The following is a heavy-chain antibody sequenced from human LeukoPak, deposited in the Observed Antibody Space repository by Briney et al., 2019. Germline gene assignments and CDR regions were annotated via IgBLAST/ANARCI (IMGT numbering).Heavy chain of an antibody. V-gene: IGHV3-23*01. J-gene: IGHJ4*02. CDR3: AKAARLGTPTV. Sequence: GTSLRLSCVTSGGTFSLSYISRVRQTPGKGLEWVASISGGGSKTDYGGSARGRITVYRHTSANTVSQQANNLKVEGTAMYYSAKAARLGTPTVWGLGTLVTVSS. CDR1: GGTFSLSY. D-gene: IGHD4-23*01. CDR2: ISGGGSKT.